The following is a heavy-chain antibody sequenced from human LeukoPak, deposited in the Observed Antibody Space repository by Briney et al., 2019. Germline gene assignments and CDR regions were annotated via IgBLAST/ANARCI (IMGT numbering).Heavy chain of an antibody. CDR2: IKDDGRQK. J-gene: IGHJ4*02. V-gene: IGHV3-7*01. Sequence: AGGSLRLSCAPSGFTFSRYWMTWVRQAPGKGLEWVASIKDDGRQKYYVDSVKGRFTVSRDNAKNSVYLQMNSLRVEDTALYYCARDASRGFDSWGQGTLVTVSS. CDR3: ARDASRGFDS. D-gene: IGHD5-24*01. CDR1: GFTFSRYW.